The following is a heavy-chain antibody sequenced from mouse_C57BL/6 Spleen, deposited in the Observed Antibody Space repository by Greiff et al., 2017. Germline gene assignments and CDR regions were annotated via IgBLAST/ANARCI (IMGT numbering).Heavy chain of an antibody. CDR1: GYTFTDYN. Sequence: EVQGVESGPELVKPGASVKIPCKASGYTFTDYNMDWVKQSHGKSLEWIGDINPNNGGTIYNQKFKGKATLTVDKSSSTAYMELRSLTSEDTAVYYCARIPRWLLQDAMDYWGQGTSVSDSS. V-gene: IGHV1-18*01. CDR3: ARIPRWLLQDAMDY. J-gene: IGHJ4*01. CDR2: INPNNGGT. D-gene: IGHD2-3*01.